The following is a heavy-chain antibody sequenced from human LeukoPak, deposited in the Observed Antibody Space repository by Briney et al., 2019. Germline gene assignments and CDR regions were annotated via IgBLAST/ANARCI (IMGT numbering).Heavy chain of an antibody. CDR3: ARNGWDYYYYGMDV. CDR2: IYYSGST. CDR1: GGSMSPYH. J-gene: IGHJ6*02. D-gene: IGHD6-19*01. Sequence: SETLSLTCTVSGGSMSPYHWGWIRQPPGKGLEWTGYIYYSGSTNYNPSLKSRVTISVDTSKNQFSLKLSSVTAADTAVYHCARNGWDYYYYGMDVWGQGTTVTVSS. V-gene: IGHV4-59*12.